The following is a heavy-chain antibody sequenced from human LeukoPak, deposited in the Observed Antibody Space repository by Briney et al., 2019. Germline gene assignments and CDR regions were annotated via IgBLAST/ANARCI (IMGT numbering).Heavy chain of an antibody. J-gene: IGHJ3*02. CDR2: ISSSSSYI. D-gene: IGHD2-2*03. V-gene: IGHV3-21*01. Sequence: GGSLRLSCAASGFTFSSYSMNWVRQAPGKGLEWVSSISSSSSYIYYADSVKGRFAISRDNAKNSLYLQMNSLRAEDTAVYYCARETVVDIVVVPAARGGTTDAFDIWGQGTMVTVSS. CDR3: ARETVVDIVVVPAARGGTTDAFDI. CDR1: GFTFSSYS.